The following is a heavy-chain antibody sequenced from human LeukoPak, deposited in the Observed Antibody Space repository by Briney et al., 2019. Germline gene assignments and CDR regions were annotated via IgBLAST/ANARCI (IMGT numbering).Heavy chain of an antibody. J-gene: IGHJ4*02. CDR2: ISSDGSGT. V-gene: IGHV3-74*01. Sequence: GGSLRLSCAVSGFTFSSYWMHWVRQAPGKGLVWVSRISSDGSGTSYADSVKGRFTISRDKSKNTLYLQMNSLRAEDTGVYYCARANHPTYYDSSGYYQDYWGQGTLVTVSS. CDR3: ARANHPTYYDSSGYYQDY. D-gene: IGHD3-22*01. CDR1: GFTFSSYW.